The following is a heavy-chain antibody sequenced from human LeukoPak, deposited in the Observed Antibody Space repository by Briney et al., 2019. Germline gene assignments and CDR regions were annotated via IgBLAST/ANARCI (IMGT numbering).Heavy chain of an antibody. J-gene: IGHJ4*02. CDR2: ISYDGSNK. D-gene: IGHD3-9*01. CDR1: GFTFSSYA. Sequence: PGGSLRLSCAASGFTFSSYAMHWVRQAPGKGLEWVAVISYDGSNKYYADSVKGRFTISRDNSKNTLYLQMGSLRDDDMAVYYCAREGPGGYVGPYLDYWGQGTLVTVSS. CDR3: AREGPGGYVGPYLDY. V-gene: IGHV3-30*14.